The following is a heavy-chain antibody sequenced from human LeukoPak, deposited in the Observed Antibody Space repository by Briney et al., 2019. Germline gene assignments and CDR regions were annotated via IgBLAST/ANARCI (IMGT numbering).Heavy chain of an antibody. J-gene: IGHJ6*03. CDR3: AKGKYVDFYYYYMDV. Sequence: PGGSLRLSCAASGFTFSSYWMSWVRQAPGKGLEWVSAISGSGGSTYYADSVKGRFTISRDNSKNTLYLQMNSLRAEDTAVYYCAKGKYVDFYYYYMDVWGKGTTVTVSS. D-gene: IGHD5-12*01. CDR1: GFTFSSYW. CDR2: ISGSGGST. V-gene: IGHV3-23*01.